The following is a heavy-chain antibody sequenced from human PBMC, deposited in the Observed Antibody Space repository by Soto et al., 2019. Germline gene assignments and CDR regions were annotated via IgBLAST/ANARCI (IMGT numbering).Heavy chain of an antibody. CDR2: IGTAGDT. V-gene: IGHV3-13*04. Sequence: GGSLRLSCAASGFTFSSYDMHWVRQATGKGLEWVSAIGTAGDTYYPGSVKGRFTISRENAKNSLYLQMNSLRAGDTAVYYCARGTYGSGSYTYYGMDVWGQGTTVTVSS. J-gene: IGHJ6*02. CDR3: ARGTYGSGSYTYYGMDV. D-gene: IGHD3-10*01. CDR1: GFTFSSYD.